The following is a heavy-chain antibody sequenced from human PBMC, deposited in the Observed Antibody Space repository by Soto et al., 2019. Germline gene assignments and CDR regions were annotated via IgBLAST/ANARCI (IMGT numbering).Heavy chain of an antibody. V-gene: IGHV3-23*01. CDR2: ISGSGGST. CDR3: ARRIAAAGTSFDY. D-gene: IGHD6-13*01. CDR1: GFTFSSYV. J-gene: IGHJ4*02. Sequence: EVQLLESGGGLVQPGGSLRLSCAASGFTFSSYVMSWVRQAPGKGLEWVSAISGSGGSTYYADSVKGRFTISRDNSKNTLYLQMNSLRAEDTAVYYCARRIAAAGTSFDYWGQGTLVTVSS.